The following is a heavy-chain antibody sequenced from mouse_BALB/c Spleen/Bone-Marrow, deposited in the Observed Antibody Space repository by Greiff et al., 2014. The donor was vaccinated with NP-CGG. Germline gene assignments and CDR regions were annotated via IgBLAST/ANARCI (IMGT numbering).Heavy chain of an antibody. CDR1: GYTFTGYF. V-gene: IGHV1-37*01. CDR3: GRDSYYAMDY. Sequence: EVKLMESGPELVKPGASVKISCKASGYTFTGYFMNWVKQSQGKSLEWIGRINPYNGDTFYNQKFKGKATLTVDKSSSTAHMELLSLTSEDSAVYYRGRDSYYAMDYWGQGTSVTVSS. J-gene: IGHJ4*01. CDR2: INPYNGDT.